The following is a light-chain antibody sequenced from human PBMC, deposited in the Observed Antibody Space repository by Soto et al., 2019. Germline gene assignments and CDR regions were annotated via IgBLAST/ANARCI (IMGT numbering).Light chain of an antibody. CDR3: SSYTSSSIDYV. V-gene: IGLV2-14*01. CDR1: SSDVGGYNY. J-gene: IGLJ1*01. CDR2: EVS. Sequence: QSALTQPASVSGSPGQPITISCTGTSSDVGGYNYVSWYQQHPGKAPKLMIYEVSNRPSGVSNRFSGSKSGNTASLTISGLQAEDEADYYCSSYTSSSIDYVFGTGTKLT.